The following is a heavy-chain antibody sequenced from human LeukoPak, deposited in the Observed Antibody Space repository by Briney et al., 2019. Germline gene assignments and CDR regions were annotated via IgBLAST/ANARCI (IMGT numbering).Heavy chain of an antibody. Sequence: GGSLRLSCEASGFSFSSYWMTWVRRAPGKGLEWVANIKQDGSEKYYVDSVKGRFTISRDNAKNSLYLQMNSLRAEDTAVYYCARDTSYGSGSLLGNDAFDIWGQGTMVTVSS. J-gene: IGHJ3*02. CDR3: ARDTSYGSGSLLGNDAFDI. V-gene: IGHV3-7*01. D-gene: IGHD3-10*01. CDR1: GFSFSSYW. CDR2: IKQDGSEK.